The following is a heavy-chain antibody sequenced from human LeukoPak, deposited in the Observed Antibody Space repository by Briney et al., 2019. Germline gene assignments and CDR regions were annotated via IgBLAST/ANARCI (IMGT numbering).Heavy chain of an antibody. D-gene: IGHD3-22*01. V-gene: IGHV4-59*01. CDR2: IYYSGST. Sequence: SETLSLTCTVSGGSISSYYWSWIRKPPGKGLEWIGNIYYSGSTNYNPSLKSRVTISLDMSKNQFSLKLSSVTAADTAVYYCARSPLYYYQSSGHYYFDYWGQGTLVTVSS. J-gene: IGHJ4*02. CDR1: GGSISSYY. CDR3: ARSPLYYYQSSGHYYFDY.